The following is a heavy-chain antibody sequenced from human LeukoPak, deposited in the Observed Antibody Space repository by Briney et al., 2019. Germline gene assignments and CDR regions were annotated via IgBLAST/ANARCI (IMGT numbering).Heavy chain of an antibody. V-gene: IGHV1-46*01. J-gene: IGHJ3*02. CDR2: INPSGGST. CDR1: GYTFTSYY. D-gene: IGHD1-26*01. Sequence: ASVKVSCKASGYTFTSYYMHWVRQAPGQGLGCMGIINPSGGSTSYAQKFQGRVTMTRDMSTSTVYMELSSLRSEDTAVYYCASSLYSGSYYDAFDIWGQGTMVTVSS. CDR3: ASSLYSGSYYDAFDI.